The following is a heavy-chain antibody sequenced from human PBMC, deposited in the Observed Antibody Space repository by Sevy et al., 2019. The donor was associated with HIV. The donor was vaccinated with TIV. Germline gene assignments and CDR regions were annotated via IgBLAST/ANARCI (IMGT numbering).Heavy chain of an antibody. CDR1: GFTTGFTFSDYW. J-gene: IGHJ4*02. CDR3: ARGGYYGYSGLDY. CDR2: IKEDGTEI. V-gene: IGHV3-7*01. D-gene: IGHD3-10*01. Sequence: GGSLRLSCAASGFTTGFTFSDYWMAWVRQAPGKGLEWVANIKEDGTEIYYLDSLKCRFTISRDNAMNLLYLQMNSLGAEDTAVYYCARGGYYGYSGLDYWGQGTLVTVSS.